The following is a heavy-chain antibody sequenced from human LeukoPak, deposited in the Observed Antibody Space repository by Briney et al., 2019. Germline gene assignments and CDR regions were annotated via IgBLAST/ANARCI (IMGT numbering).Heavy chain of an antibody. J-gene: IGHJ5*02. V-gene: IGHV1-2*04. CDR1: GYTFTGYY. CDR2: INPNSGGT. Sequence: ASVKVSCKASGYTFTGYYMHWVRQAPGQGLEWMGWINPNSGGTNYAQKFQGWVTMTRDTSISTAYMELSRLRSDDTAVYYCARERGGYCSGGSCNPNWFDPWGQGTLVTVSS. CDR3: ARERGGYCSGGSCNPNWFDP. D-gene: IGHD2-15*01.